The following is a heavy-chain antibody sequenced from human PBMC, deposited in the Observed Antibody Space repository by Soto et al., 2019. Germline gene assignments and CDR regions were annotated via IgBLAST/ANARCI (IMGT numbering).Heavy chain of an antibody. CDR3: ARVQTYYYGSGDYYYYMDV. D-gene: IGHD3-10*01. J-gene: IGHJ6*03. CDR2: IYYSGST. Sequence: SETLSLTCTVSGGSISSYYWSWIRQPPGKGLEWIGYIYYSGSTNYNPSLKSRVTISVDTSKNQFSLKLSSVTAADTAVYYCARVQTYYYGSGDYYYYMDVWGKGTTVTVSS. V-gene: IGHV4-59*01. CDR1: GGSISSYY.